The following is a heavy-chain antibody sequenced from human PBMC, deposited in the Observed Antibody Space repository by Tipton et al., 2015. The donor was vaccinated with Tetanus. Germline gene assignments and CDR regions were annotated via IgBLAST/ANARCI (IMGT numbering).Heavy chain of an antibody. CDR1: GFTFSSYD. J-gene: IGHJ6*02. CDR2: IGTAGDT. D-gene: IGHD4-17*01. V-gene: IGHV3-13*01. CDR3: ARAYHTVSSTQYYGMDV. Sequence: SLRLSCAASGFTFSSYDMHWVRQATGKGLEWVSAIGTAGDTYYPGSVKGRFTISRENAKNSLYLQMNSLRAGDTAVYYCARAYHTVSSTQYYGMDVWGQGTTVTVSS.